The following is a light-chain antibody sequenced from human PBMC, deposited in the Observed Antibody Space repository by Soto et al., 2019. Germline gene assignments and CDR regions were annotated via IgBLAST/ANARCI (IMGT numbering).Light chain of an antibody. Sequence: DIQMTQSPSSVSASVGDRVSITCCASQGISNWLAWYQQKPGQAPRLLIYAASSLHSGVQSSFSNSGTATDFSLTMSSLQPEDFATYFCQQSNCFHHTFGRRTKLEI. CDR1: QGISNW. V-gene: IGKV1-12*01. CDR2: AAS. CDR3: QQSNCFHHT. J-gene: IGKJ2*01.